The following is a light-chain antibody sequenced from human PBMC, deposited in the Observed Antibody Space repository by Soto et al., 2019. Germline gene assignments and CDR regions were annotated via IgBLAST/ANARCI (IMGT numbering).Light chain of an antibody. CDR1: RSSIGTNT. J-gene: IGLJ2*01. V-gene: IGLV1-44*01. CDR2: SDN. Sequence: QSVLTQPPSASGTPGQRVTISCSGSRSSIGTNTVTWYQQLPGTAPKLLIYSDNQRPSGVPDRFSGSKSGTSASLAISALQSDDEAAYYCAEWDVRFVVFGGGTKLTVL. CDR3: AEWDVRFVV.